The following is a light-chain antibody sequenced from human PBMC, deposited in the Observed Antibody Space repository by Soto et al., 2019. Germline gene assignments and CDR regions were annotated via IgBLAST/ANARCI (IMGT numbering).Light chain of an antibody. CDR3: MEXXXXXYI. CDR2: ELS. Sequence: DIVMTQTPLSLSVTPGQPASISCKSSQSLLYTNGKTYLSWYLKKPGQPPQPLIYELSKRFSGVPDRFSAIGSGTDFTLNXXXXXXXDVGVFYCMEXXXXXYIFGQ. V-gene: IGKV2D-29*01. CDR1: QSLLYTNGKTY. J-gene: IGKJ2*01.